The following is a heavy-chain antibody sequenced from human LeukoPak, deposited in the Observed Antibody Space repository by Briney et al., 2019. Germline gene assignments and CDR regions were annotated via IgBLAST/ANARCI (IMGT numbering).Heavy chain of an antibody. V-gene: IGHV4-59*12. J-gene: IGHJ3*02. CDR2: IYYSGST. CDR1: GGSISSYY. Sequence: SETLSLTCIVSGGSISSYYWSWIRQPPGKGLEWIGYIYYSGSTDYNPSLKSRVTISVDRSRNQVSLKVISVTAADTAVYYCARAGVLAAAGTFTFDIWGQGTMVTVSA. D-gene: IGHD6-13*01. CDR3: ARAGVLAAAGTFTFDI.